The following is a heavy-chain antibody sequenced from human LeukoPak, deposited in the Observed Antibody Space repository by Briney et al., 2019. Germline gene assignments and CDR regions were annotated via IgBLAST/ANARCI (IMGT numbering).Heavy chain of an antibody. CDR2: IYYSGST. V-gene: IGHV4-39*07. D-gene: IGHD3-22*01. Sequence: SETLSLTCTVSGGSISSSSYYWGWIRQPPGKGLEWIGSIYYSGSTYYNPSLKSRVTISVDTSKNQFSLKLSSVTAADTAVYYCARGGGVVITPVNAFDIWGQGTMVTVSS. J-gene: IGHJ3*02. CDR1: GGSISSSSYY. CDR3: ARGGGVVITPVNAFDI.